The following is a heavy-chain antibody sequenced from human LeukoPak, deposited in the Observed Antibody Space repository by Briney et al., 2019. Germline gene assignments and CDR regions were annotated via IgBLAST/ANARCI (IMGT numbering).Heavy chain of an antibody. CDR3: ARDGIEDIVVVPAATYYYYYYMDV. J-gene: IGHJ6*03. Sequence: GGSLRLSCAASGFTFSSYWMHWVRQAPGKGLVWVSRINSDGSSTSYADSVKGRFTISRDNAKNSLYLQMNSLRAEDTAVYYCARDGIEDIVVVPAATYYYYYYMDVWGKGTTVTVSS. CDR1: GFTFSSYW. D-gene: IGHD2-2*01. V-gene: IGHV3-74*01. CDR2: INSDGSST.